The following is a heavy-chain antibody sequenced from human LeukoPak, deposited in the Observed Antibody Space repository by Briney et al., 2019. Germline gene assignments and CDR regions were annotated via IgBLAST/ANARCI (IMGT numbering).Heavy chain of an antibody. CDR1: GFVVSSNS. Sequence: GGSLRLSCAASGFVVSSNSMNWVRQAPGRGLEWVSVIYTGDSTYYAASVKGRFTISRDNSKNTMYLQMSSLRAEDTALYYCVRDAVRGFYYGMDVWGQGTTVTVSS. V-gene: IGHV3-53*01. D-gene: IGHD3-10*01. CDR2: IYTGDST. J-gene: IGHJ6*02. CDR3: VRDAVRGFYYGMDV.